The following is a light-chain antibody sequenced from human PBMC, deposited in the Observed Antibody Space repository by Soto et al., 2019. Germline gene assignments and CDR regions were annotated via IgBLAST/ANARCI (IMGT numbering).Light chain of an antibody. CDR2: EDS. V-gene: IGLV2-23*01. Sequence: QSALTQPASVSGSPGQSITISCTGTRSDAGHYNFVSWYQQHPGKAPKVIIYEDSTRPSGVSNRISGSKSGNTASLTISGLQAEDEADYYCCSYAGSSTSWVFGGGTKVTVL. J-gene: IGLJ3*02. CDR1: RSDAGHYNF. CDR3: CSYAGSSTSWV.